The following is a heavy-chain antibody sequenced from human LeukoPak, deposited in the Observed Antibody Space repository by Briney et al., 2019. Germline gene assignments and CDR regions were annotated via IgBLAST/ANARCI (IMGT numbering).Heavy chain of an antibody. CDR2: IYTSGNT. CDR1: GGSISSGSYY. V-gene: IGHV4-61*02. J-gene: IGHJ5*02. Sequence: SQTLSLTCTVSGGSISSGSYYWSWIRQPAGKGLEWIGRIYTSGNTHYNPSLKSRITLSIDTSKNQFSLKLSSVTAADTTVYYCARLGEHILAFDPWGQGTLVTVSS. D-gene: IGHD2-21*01. CDR3: ARLGEHILAFDP.